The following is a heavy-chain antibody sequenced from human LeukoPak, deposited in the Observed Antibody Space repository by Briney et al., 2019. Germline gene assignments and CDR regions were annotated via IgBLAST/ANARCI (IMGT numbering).Heavy chain of an antibody. V-gene: IGHV3-74*01. Sequence: GGSLILSCAASGFTFSSYWMHWVRQAPGKGLVWVSRINSDGSSTSYADSVKGRFTISRDNAKNTLYLQMNSLRAEDTAVYYCAREKIAAAGYNWFDPWGQGTLVTVSS. D-gene: IGHD6-13*01. CDR3: AREKIAAAGYNWFDP. CDR1: GFTFSSYW. J-gene: IGHJ5*02. CDR2: INSDGSST.